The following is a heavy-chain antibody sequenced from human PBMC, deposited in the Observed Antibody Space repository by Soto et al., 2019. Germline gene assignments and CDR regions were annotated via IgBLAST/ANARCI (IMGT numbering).Heavy chain of an antibody. CDR2: RFNSAVT. D-gene: IGHD7-27*01. V-gene: IGHV4-59*01. Sequence: PSETLSLTCTLSGGSISSYYWSWIRQPPGKGLEWIGYRFNSAVTNYSPSLKSRVTMSLDTSKNQFSLRLTSLPAAETDVYDCEGAAYDWGLSYWGQGPLVPVSP. CDR3: EGAAYDWGLSY. J-gene: IGHJ4*02. CDR1: GGSISSYY.